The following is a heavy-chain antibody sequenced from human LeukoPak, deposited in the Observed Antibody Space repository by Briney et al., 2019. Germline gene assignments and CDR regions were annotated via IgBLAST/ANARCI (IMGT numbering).Heavy chain of an antibody. CDR3: ARGLVAYRSGWFRFDP. CDR2: IYSSGNT. V-gene: IGHV4-59*12. J-gene: IGHJ5*02. CDR1: GGSITNYY. Sequence: PSETLSLTCSLSGGSITNYYWSWIRQPPGKGLEWIAWIYSSGNTDYNPSLKSRVTISLGTSNNQFSLKLSSVTAADTAVYYCARGLVAYRSGWFRFDPWGQGTLVTVSS. D-gene: IGHD6-19*01.